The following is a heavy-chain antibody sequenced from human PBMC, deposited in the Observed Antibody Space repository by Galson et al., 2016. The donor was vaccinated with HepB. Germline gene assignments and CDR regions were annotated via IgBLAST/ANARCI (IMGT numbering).Heavy chain of an antibody. CDR2: ISSDGSNK. CDR1: GFTFSNYD. V-gene: IGHV3-33*01. J-gene: IGHJ4*02. CDR3: ARAGWQRLVPSDY. D-gene: IGHD6-13*01. Sequence: SLRLSCAASGFTFSNYDIQWIRQAPGKGLEWVALISSDGSNKYYVDSVKGRFTISRDNSKNTLFLQMNSLRVEDTAIYYCARAGWQRLVPSDYWGQGTLVTVSS.